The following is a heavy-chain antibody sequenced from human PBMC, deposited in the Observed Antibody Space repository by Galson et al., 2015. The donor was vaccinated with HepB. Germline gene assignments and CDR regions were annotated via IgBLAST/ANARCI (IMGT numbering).Heavy chain of an antibody. J-gene: IGHJ4*02. CDR2: ISWNSGSI. V-gene: IGHV3-9*01. CDR1: GFTFDDYA. D-gene: IGHD1-26*01. Sequence: SLRLSCAASGFTFDDYAMHWVRQAPGKGLEWVSGISWNSGSIGYADSVKGRFTISRDNAKNSLYLQMNSLRAEDTALYYCAKGVQWELQGPFDYWGQGTLVTVSS. CDR3: AKGVQWELQGPFDY.